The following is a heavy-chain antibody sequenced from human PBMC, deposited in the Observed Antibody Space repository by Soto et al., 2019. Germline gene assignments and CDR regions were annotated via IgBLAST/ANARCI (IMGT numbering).Heavy chain of an antibody. Sequence: QVQLVQSGAEVKKPGSSVKVSCKASGGTFSSYAISWVRQAPGQGLEWMGGIIPIFGTANYAQKFQGRVTITADESTSTAYMELSSLRSEDRAVYYCARVNYYDSSGDYGGVDYWGQGTLVTFSS. D-gene: IGHD3-22*01. CDR3: ARVNYYDSSGDYGGVDY. J-gene: IGHJ4*02. CDR1: GGTFSSYA. CDR2: IIPIFGTA. V-gene: IGHV1-69*01.